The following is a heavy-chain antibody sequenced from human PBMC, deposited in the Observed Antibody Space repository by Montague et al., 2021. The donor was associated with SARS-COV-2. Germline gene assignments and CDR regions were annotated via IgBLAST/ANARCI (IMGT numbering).Heavy chain of an antibody. CDR3: AVPMVRGFSRAFDI. CDR1: GGSFSGYY. CDR2: INHSGST. Sequence: SETLSLTCAVYGGSFSGYYWSWIRQPPGKGLEWIGEINHSGSTNYNPSLKSRVTISVDTSKNQFSLKLSSVAAADTAGYYCAVPMVRGFSRAFDIWGQGTMGTVSS. J-gene: IGHJ3*02. D-gene: IGHD3-10*01. V-gene: IGHV4-34*01.